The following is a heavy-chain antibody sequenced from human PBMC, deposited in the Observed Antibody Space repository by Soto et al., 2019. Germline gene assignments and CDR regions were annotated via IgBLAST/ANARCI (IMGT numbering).Heavy chain of an antibody. CDR2: IYYSGST. D-gene: IGHD3-22*01. CDR1: GVSISSGGYY. V-gene: IGHV4-31*03. CDR3: AREYYYDSSGFDY. J-gene: IGHJ4*02. Sequence: QVQLQESGPGLVKPSQTLSLTCTVSGVSISSGGYYWTWIRQHPQKGLEWIGHIYYSGSTYYNPSLKRRVTASVNTSKNQFSLKLSSVTAADTAVYYCAREYYYDSSGFDYWGQGTLVTVSS.